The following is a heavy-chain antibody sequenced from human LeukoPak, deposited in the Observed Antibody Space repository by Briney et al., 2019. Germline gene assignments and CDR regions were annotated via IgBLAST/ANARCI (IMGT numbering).Heavy chain of an antibody. D-gene: IGHD6-19*01. V-gene: IGHV4-39*01. Sequence: SETLSLTCTVSGGSISSSSYYWGWIRQPPGKGLEWIGSIYYSGSTYYNPSLKSRVTISVDTSKNQFSLKLSSVTAADTAVYYCARHSGSGWYLDYWGQGTLVTVSS. CDR2: IYYSGST. CDR1: GGSISSSSYY. CDR3: ARHSGSGWYLDY. J-gene: IGHJ4*02.